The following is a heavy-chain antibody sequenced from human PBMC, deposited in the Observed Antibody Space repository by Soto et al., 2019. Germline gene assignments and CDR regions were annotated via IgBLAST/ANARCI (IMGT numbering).Heavy chain of an antibody. CDR2: INSDGSST. J-gene: IGHJ3*02. V-gene: IGHV3-74*01. CDR3: ARSSSWYSHDAFDI. Sequence: GGSPRLSCAASGFTFSSYWMHWVRQAPGKGLVWVSRINSDGSSTSYADSVKGRFTISRDNAKNTLYLQMNSLRAEDTAVYYCARSSSWYSHDAFDIWGQGTMVTVSS. D-gene: IGHD6-13*01. CDR1: GFTFSSYW.